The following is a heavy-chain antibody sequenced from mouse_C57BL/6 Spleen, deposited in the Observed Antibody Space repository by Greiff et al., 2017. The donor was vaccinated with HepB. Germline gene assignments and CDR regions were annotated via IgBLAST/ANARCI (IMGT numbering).Heavy chain of an antibody. D-gene: IGHD2-1*01. V-gene: IGHV1-69*01. CDR3: ARSIYYGNYGVYAMDY. CDR2: IDPSDSYT. Sequence: VQLQQPGAELVMPGASVKLSCKASGYTFTSYWMHWVKQRPGQGLEWIGEIDPSDSYTNYNQKFKGKSTLTVDKSSSTAYMQLSSLTSEDSAVYYCARSIYYGNYGVYAMDYWGQGTSVTVSS. J-gene: IGHJ4*01. CDR1: GYTFTSYW.